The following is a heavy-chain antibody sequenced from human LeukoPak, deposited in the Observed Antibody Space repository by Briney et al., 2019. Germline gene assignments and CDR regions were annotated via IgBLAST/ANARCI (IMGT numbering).Heavy chain of an antibody. V-gene: IGHV3-21*01. CDR2: ISSSSSYI. D-gene: IGHD6-13*01. J-gene: IGHJ5*02. CDR1: GFSFSTYS. CDR3: ARSSAAAPFEDWFDP. Sequence: GGSLRLSCAASGFSFSTYSMNWVRKAPGRGLEWVSSISSSSSYIYYADSVKGRFTISRDNAKNSLYLQMNSLRAEDTAVYYCARSSAAAPFEDWFDPWGQGTLVTVSS.